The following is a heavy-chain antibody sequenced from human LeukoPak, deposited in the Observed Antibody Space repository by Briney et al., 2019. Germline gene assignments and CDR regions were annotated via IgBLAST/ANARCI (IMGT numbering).Heavy chain of an antibody. D-gene: IGHD3-22*01. J-gene: IGHJ6*03. CDR3: ARVGYYYDRGPDNDYYCMDV. Sequence: KASETLSLTCTVSGGSISSSSYYWGWIRQPPGKGLEWIGNIYYSGSTYYNPSLKSRVTISVDTSKNQLSLKLSSVTAAHTAVYYCARVGYYYDRGPDNDYYCMDVWGKETTVTVSS. CDR1: GGSISSSSYY. V-gene: IGHV4-39*07. CDR2: IYYSGST.